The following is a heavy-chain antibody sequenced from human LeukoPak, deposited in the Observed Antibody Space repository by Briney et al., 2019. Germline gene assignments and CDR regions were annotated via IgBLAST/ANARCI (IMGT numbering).Heavy chain of an antibody. J-gene: IGHJ4*02. D-gene: IGHD3-22*01. Sequence: ASVKVSCKASGYTFTGYYMHWVRQAPGQGLEWMGWINPNSGGTNYAQKFQGRVTMTRDTSISTAYMELSRLRSDDTAVYYCARVAGVRDYYDSSGYDDYWGQGTLVTVSS. CDR3: ARVAGVRDYYDSSGYDDY. CDR1: GYTFTGYY. CDR2: INPNSGGT. V-gene: IGHV1-2*02.